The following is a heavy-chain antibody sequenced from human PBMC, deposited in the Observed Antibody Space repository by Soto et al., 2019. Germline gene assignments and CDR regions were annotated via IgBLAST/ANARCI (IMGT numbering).Heavy chain of an antibody. CDR3: ASLSGYAGYYGMDV. CDR2: IIPIFGTA. V-gene: IGHV1-69*13. Sequence: SVKVSCKASGGTFSSYAISWVRQAPGQGLEWMGGIIPIFGTANYAQKLQGRVTITADESTSTAYMELSSLRSEDTAVYYCASLSGYAGYYGMDVWGQGTTVTVS. J-gene: IGHJ6*02. CDR1: GGTFSSYA. D-gene: IGHD5-12*01.